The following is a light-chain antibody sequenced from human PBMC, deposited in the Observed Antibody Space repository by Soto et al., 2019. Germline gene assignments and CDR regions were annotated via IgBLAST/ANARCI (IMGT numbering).Light chain of an antibody. CDR1: QSVSSSY. Sequence: EIVLTQSPGTLSLSPGERATLSCRASQSVSSSYLAWYQQKPGQAPRLLIYGASSRATGIPDRFSGSGSGTDFTLTISRLEPEDFAVYYCQHFHGWPITFGGGTRVEIQ. V-gene: IGKV3-20*01. J-gene: IGKJ4*01. CDR2: GAS. CDR3: QHFHGWPIT.